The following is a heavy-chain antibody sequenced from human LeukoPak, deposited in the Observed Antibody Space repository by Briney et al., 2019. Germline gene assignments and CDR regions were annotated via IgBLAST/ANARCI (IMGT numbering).Heavy chain of an antibody. V-gene: IGHV3-30*04. CDR1: GYTFSNFA. D-gene: IGHD4-11*01. CDR3: TKEDGPYSLTPYAIGLFYF. CDR2: ISRDGTYK. Sequence: GGSLRLSCEASGYTFSNFAVNWVRQAPGKGLEWVAVISRDGTYKYFSDSVKGRFTVSRDNSKNTAYLQMNSLRSEDTAMYYCTKEDGPYSLTPYAIGLFYFWGPGTLVTVSS. J-gene: IGHJ4*02.